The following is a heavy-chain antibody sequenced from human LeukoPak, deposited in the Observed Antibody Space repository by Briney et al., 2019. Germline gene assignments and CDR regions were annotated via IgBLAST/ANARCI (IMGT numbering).Heavy chain of an antibody. CDR3: AKDTAHTYGLMGYFQH. CDR2: ISSSSSYI. Sequence: GGSLRLSCAASGFTFSSYSMNWVRQAPGKGLEWVSSISSSSSYIYYADSVKGRFTISRDNAKNSLYLQMNSLRAEDTAVYYCAKDTAHTYGLMGYFQHWGQGTLVTVSS. CDR1: GFTFSSYS. V-gene: IGHV3-21*04. J-gene: IGHJ1*01. D-gene: IGHD5-18*01.